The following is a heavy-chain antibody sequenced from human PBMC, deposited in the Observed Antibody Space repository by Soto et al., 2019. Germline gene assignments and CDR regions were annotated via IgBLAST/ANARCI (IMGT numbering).Heavy chain of an antibody. CDR3: LSSGYYYSFDY. J-gene: IGHJ4*02. V-gene: IGHV3-30-3*01. Sequence: QVQLVESGGGVVQPGRSLRLSCAASGFTFSSYAMHWVRQAPGKGLEWVAVISYDGSNKYYADSVKGRFTISRDNSKNTLYLQMNSLRAEDTAVYYCLSSGYYYSFDYWGQGTLVTVSS. CDR2: ISYDGSNK. D-gene: IGHD3-22*01. CDR1: GFTFSSYA.